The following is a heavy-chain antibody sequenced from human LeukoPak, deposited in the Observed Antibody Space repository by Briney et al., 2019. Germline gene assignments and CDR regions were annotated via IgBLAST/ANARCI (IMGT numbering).Heavy chain of an antibody. Sequence: GGSLRLSCAASGFTFSSYSMNWVRQAPGKGLEWVSSISSSSSYIYYADSVKGRFTISRDNAKNSLYLQMNSLRAEDTAVYYCPRDHDDILTSSLFDPWGQGTLVTVSS. CDR1: GFTFSSYS. J-gene: IGHJ5*02. D-gene: IGHD3-9*01. CDR3: PRDHDDILTSSLFDP. V-gene: IGHV3-21*01. CDR2: ISSSSSYI.